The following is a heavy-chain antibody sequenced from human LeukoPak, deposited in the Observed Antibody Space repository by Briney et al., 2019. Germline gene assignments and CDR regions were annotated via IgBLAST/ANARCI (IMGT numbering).Heavy chain of an antibody. CDR3: ARGGGYSSSPSM. Sequence: PSETLSLTCTVSGGSISSYYCNWIRQPPGKGLEWIGYISYSGSTNYNPSLKSRVTISVDTSKNQFSLKLSSVTAADTAVYYCARGGGYSSSPSMWGQGTLVTVSS. D-gene: IGHD6-13*01. V-gene: IGHV4-59*01. J-gene: IGHJ4*02. CDR1: GGSISSYY. CDR2: ISYSGST.